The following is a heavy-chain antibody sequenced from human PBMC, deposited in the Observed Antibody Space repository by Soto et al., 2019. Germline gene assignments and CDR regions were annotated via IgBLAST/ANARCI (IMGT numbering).Heavy chain of an antibody. CDR1: GYTFTDYW. CDR3: ARYIIYFGSYSYAMDV. D-gene: IGHD1-26*01. V-gene: IGHV5-51*01. Sequence: GESLKISCKGSGYTFTDYWIGWVRQLPGKGLEWMGIIYPGDSDTRYSPSFQGQVTITADKSTSTAYLQWNTLKASDTAMYYCARYIIYFGSYSYAMDVRAQGTAVTVSS. J-gene: IGHJ6*02. CDR2: IYPGDSDT.